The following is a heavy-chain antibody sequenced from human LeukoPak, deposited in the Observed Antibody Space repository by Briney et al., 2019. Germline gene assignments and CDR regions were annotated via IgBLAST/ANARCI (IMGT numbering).Heavy chain of an antibody. V-gene: IGHV4-61*02. D-gene: IGHD3-22*01. CDR2: IYTSGST. CDR3: ARVTYYYDSSGYYLDAFDI. J-gene: IGHJ3*02. CDR1: GGSISSGSYY. Sequence: PSETLSLTCTVSGGSISSGSYYWSWIRQPAGKGLEWIGRIYTSGSTNYNPSLKSRVTMSVDTSKNRFSLKLSSVTAADTAVYYCARVTYYYDSSGYYLDAFDIWGQGTMVTVSS.